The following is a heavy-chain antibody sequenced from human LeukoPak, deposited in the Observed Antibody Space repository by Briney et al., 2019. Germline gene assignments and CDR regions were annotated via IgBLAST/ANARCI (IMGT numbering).Heavy chain of an antibody. CDR1: GFTFSSYA. D-gene: IGHD3-22*01. CDR3: ANHFDGSASELWYFDL. Sequence: PGGSLRLSCAASGFTFSSYAMSWVRQAPGKGLEWVSALSSTGDRTYHADSGKGSFTICRDNIKNKLYLQMNSLRVEDTAVYYCANHFDGSASELWYFDLWGRGTLVTVSS. CDR2: LSSTGDRT. V-gene: IGHV3-23*01. J-gene: IGHJ2*01.